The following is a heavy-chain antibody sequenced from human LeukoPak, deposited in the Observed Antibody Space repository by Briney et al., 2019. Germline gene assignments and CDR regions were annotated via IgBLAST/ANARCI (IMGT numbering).Heavy chain of an antibody. D-gene: IGHD3-22*01. Sequence: PGESLRLSCAASGFAFSSYAMNWVRQAPGKGLQWVSAISGSGGSTYYADSVKGRFTISRDNSKNTLYLQMNSLRAEDTAVYYCARVAGGDYYDSSGYYYGSYYFDYWGQGTLVTVSS. CDR3: ARVAGGDYYDSSGYYYGSYYFDY. CDR1: GFAFSSYA. CDR2: ISGSGGST. V-gene: IGHV3-23*01. J-gene: IGHJ4*02.